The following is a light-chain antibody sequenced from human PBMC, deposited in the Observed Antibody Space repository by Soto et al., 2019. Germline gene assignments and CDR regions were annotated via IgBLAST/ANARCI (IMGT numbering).Light chain of an antibody. CDR2: GAS. CDR1: QSISSY. V-gene: IGKV1-39*01. Sequence: DIQMTQSPSSLSAFVGERVTITCRASQSISSYLNWYQQKPGRAPKLLIYGASSLQSGVPSRFSGSGSGTDFTLTISSLQPEDFATYYCQQSSSPPITFGQGTRLDMK. J-gene: IGKJ5*01. CDR3: QQSSSPPIT.